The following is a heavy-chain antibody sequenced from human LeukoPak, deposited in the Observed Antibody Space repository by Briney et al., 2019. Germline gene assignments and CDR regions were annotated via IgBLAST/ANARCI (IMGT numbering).Heavy chain of an antibody. V-gene: IGHV4-34*01. CDR1: GGSFSGYY. Sequence: PSETLSLTCAVYGGSFSGYYWSWIRQPPGKGLEWIGEINHSGSTNYNPSLKSRVTISVDTSKNQFSLKLSSVTAADTAVYYCAGVGRHLAAAVWGQGTLVTVSS. CDR3: AGVGRHLAAAV. D-gene: IGHD6-13*01. J-gene: IGHJ4*02. CDR2: INHSGST.